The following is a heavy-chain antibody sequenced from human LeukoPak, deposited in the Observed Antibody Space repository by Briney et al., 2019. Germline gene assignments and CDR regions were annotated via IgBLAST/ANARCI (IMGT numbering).Heavy chain of an antibody. Sequence: GGSLRLSCAASGFTFSTYSMNWVRQAPGKGLEWVSSISSGSSFIYYADSVKGRFTISRDNATNSLFLHMNSLRAEDTAVYYCARESSAYCSWGQGTLVTVSS. CDR2: ISSGSSFI. CDR1: GFTFSTYS. CDR3: ARESSAYCS. J-gene: IGHJ5*02. D-gene: IGHD3-22*01. V-gene: IGHV3-21*01.